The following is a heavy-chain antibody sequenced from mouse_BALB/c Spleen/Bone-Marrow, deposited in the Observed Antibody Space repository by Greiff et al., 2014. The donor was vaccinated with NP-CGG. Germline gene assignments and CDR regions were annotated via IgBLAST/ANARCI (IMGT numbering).Heavy chain of an antibody. V-gene: IGHV14-3*02. D-gene: IGHD2-14*01. J-gene: IGHJ2*01. CDR3: ARYRLGTYFDY. CDR1: GFNIKDTY. CDR2: VDPANGNT. Sequence: VQLQQSGAELVKPGASVKLSCTASGFNIKDTYMHWVKQRPEQGLEWIGRVDPANGNTKYDPKFQGKATITADTSSNTAYLRLSGLTSEDTAVYYCARYRLGTYFDYWGQGTTPTVSS.